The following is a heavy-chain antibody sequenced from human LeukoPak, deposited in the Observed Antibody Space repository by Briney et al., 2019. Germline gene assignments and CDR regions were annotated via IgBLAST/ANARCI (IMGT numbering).Heavy chain of an antibody. CDR3: AKREEDYDFWSGYYKPPPLDY. Sequence: PGRSLRLSCAASGFTFSSYAMPWVRQAPGKGLGWVAVISYDGSNKYYADSVKGRFTISRDNSKNTLYLQMNSLRAEDTAVYYCAKREEDYDFWSGYYKPPPLDYWGQGTLVTVSS. CDR2: ISYDGSNK. D-gene: IGHD3-3*01. V-gene: IGHV3-30-3*02. CDR1: GFTFSSYA. J-gene: IGHJ4*02.